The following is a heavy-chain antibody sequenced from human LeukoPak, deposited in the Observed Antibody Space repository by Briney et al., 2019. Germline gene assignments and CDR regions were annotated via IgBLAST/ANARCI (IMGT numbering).Heavy chain of an antibody. Sequence: GGSLRLSCAASGFTFSSYWMHWVRQAPGKGLVWVSRIKSDGSSTSYADSVKGRFTISRDNAKNSLYLQMNSLRAEDTAFYYCAKDGRWLQLEYYFDYWGQGTLVTVSS. J-gene: IGHJ4*02. V-gene: IGHV3-74*01. D-gene: IGHD5-24*01. CDR2: IKSDGSST. CDR1: GFTFSSYW. CDR3: AKDGRWLQLEYYFDY.